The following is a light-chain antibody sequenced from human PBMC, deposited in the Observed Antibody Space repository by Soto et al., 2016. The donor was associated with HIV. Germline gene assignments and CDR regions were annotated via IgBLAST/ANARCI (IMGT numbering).Light chain of an antibody. Sequence: SYVVTQSPSVSVAPGKTARIICGGNNIGRKNVHWYQQKPGQAPVLVVYDDSDRPSGIPQRFSGSNSGNTATLTISRVEAGDEADYYCQVWDSSSDVVFGGGTKLTVL. J-gene: IGLJ2*01. V-gene: IGLV3-21*03. CDR1: NIGRKN. CDR3: QVWDSSSDVV. CDR2: DDS.